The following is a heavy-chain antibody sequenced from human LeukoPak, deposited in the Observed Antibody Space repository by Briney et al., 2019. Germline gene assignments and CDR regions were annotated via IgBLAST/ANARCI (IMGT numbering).Heavy chain of an antibody. CDR1: GYTFTSYA. V-gene: IGHV1-3*01. Sequence: GASMKVSCKASGYTFTSYAMHWVRQAPGQRLEWMGWINAGNGNTKYSQKFQDRVTITRDTSASTAYMELSSLRSEDTAVYYCARDDSSGYLNWFDPWGQGTLVTVSS. CDR2: INAGNGNT. CDR3: ARDDSSGYLNWFDP. J-gene: IGHJ5*02. D-gene: IGHD3-22*01.